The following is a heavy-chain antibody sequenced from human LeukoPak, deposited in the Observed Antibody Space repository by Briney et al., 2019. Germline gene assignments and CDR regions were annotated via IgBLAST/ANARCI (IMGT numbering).Heavy chain of an antibody. CDR3: ARDGGTTTD. CDR2: IWYDGSNK. D-gene: IGHD2-2*01. Sequence: GGSLRLSCTASGFTFSNFWMSWVRQAPGKGLEWVAVIWYDGSNKYYADSVKGRFTISRDNSKNTLYLQMNSLRAEDTAVYYCARDGGTTTDWGQGTLVTVSS. J-gene: IGHJ4*02. V-gene: IGHV3-33*08. CDR1: GFTFSNFW.